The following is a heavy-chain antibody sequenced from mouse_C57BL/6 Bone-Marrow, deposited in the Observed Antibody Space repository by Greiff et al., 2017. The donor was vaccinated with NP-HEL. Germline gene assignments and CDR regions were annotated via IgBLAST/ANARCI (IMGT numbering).Heavy chain of an antibody. J-gene: IGHJ3*01. V-gene: IGHV1-72*01. Sequence: QVQLQQPGAELVKPGASVKLSCKASGYTFTSYWMHWVKQRPGRGLEWIGRIDPNSGGTKYNEKFKSKATLTVDKSSSTAYMQLSSLTSGDCAVYDCARYPWFASWGQGTLVTVSA. CDR2: IDPNSGGT. CDR1: GYTFTSYW. CDR3: ARYPWFAS.